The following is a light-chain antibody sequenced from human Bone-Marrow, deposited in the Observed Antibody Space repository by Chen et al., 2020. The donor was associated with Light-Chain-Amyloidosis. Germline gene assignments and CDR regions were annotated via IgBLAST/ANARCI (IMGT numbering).Light chain of an antibody. V-gene: IGLV3-21*02. CDR3: QVWDRSGDRPV. CDR2: DDS. Sequence: SYVLTQPSSVSVAPGQTATIACGGNNIGSTSVHWYQQTPGQAPLLVVYDDSDRPSGIPERLSGSTCGNTATLSLSRVEAGDEADYYCQVWDRSGDRPVFGGGTKLTVL. J-gene: IGLJ3*02. CDR1: NIGSTS.